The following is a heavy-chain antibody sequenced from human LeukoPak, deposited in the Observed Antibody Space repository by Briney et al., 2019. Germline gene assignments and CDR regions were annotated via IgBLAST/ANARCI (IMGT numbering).Heavy chain of an antibody. D-gene: IGHD1-1*01. J-gene: IGHJ6*03. CDR3: ARVGTLYYMDV. V-gene: IGHV1-69*01. CDR2: IIPIFGTA. CDR1: GGTFSSYA. Sequence: SVKVSCKASGGTFSSYAISRVRQAPGQGLEWMGGIIPIFGTANYAQKFQGRVTITADESTSTAYMELSRLRSEDTAMYYCARVGTLYYMDVSGKGTTVTVSS.